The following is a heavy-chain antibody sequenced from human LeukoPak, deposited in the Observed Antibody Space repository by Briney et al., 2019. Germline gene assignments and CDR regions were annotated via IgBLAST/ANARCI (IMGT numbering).Heavy chain of an antibody. CDR3: ARELGFCSSTSCPLYHY. D-gene: IGHD2-2*01. Sequence: GASVKVSCKASGYRFTDYYVHWVRQAPGQGLEWMGWINPNNGGTNYAQKFYGRVTMTRVTSITTAYMELNRLTSDETAAYYCARELGFCSSTSCPLYHYWGQGTLVTVSS. V-gene: IGHV1-2*02. J-gene: IGHJ4*02. CDR2: INPNNGGT. CDR1: GYRFTDYY.